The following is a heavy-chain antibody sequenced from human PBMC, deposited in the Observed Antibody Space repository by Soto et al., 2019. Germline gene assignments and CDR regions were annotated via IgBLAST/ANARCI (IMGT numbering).Heavy chain of an antibody. CDR1: GFTFSSYA. V-gene: IGHV3-23*01. Sequence: GGSLRLSCAASGFTFSSYAMSWVRQAPGKGLEWVSAVGTGGTAYYADSVKGRFTISRDNSKNTLYLQMNSLRAEDTAVYYCAKTPLAGTDTTYYYYYGMDVWGQGTTVTDSS. CDR2: VGTGGTA. J-gene: IGHJ6*02. CDR3: AKTPLAGTDTTYYYYYGMDV. D-gene: IGHD6-19*01.